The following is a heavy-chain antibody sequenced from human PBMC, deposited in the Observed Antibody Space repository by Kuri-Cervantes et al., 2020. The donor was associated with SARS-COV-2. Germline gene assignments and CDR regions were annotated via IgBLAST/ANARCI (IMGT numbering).Heavy chain of an antibody. Sequence: GGSLRLSCGASGFSLTNYAIHWVCQAPGKGLEWVSVIWYDGKNEYYAGSVKGRFNISRDTSKNTVSLHMNSLHAEDTAMYYCAMGAANSYMDVWGRGTTVTVSS. CDR3: AMGAANSYMDV. CDR2: IWYDGKNE. V-gene: IGHV3-33*08. J-gene: IGHJ6*03. D-gene: IGHD3-16*01. CDR1: GFSLTNYA.